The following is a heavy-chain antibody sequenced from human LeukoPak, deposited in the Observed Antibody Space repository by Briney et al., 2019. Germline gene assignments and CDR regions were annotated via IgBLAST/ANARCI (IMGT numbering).Heavy chain of an antibody. Sequence: ASVKVSCKASGYTFTGYYMHWVRQAPGQGLEWMGWINPNSGGTNYAQKFQGWVTMTRDTSISTAYMELSRLRSDDTAVYYCARDMYSSSWYSGDYYYYGMDVWGQGTTVTVSS. CDR3: ARDMYSSSWYSGDYYYYGMDV. V-gene: IGHV1-2*04. CDR1: GYTFTGYY. D-gene: IGHD6-13*01. CDR2: INPNSGGT. J-gene: IGHJ6*02.